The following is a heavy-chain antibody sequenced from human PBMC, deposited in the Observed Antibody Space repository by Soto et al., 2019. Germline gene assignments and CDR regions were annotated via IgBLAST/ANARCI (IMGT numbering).Heavy chain of an antibody. J-gene: IGHJ1*01. CDR2: ISSNGGST. CDR3: ARGIVVVTATSSNH. Sequence: EVQLVESGGGLVQPGGSLRLSCAASGFTFSSYAMHWVRQAPGKGLEYVSAISSNGGSTNYANSVKGRFTISRDNSKNTLYLKMGGLRAEDMAVYYGARGIVVVTATSSNHWGQGTLVTVSA. V-gene: IGHV3-64*01. CDR1: GFTFSSYA. D-gene: IGHD2-21*02.